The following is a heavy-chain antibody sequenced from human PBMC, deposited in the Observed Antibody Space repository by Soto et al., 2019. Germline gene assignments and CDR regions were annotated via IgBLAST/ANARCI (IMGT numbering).Heavy chain of an antibody. V-gene: IGHV3-49*04. J-gene: IGHJ5*02. CDR1: VFTVGDCS. Sequence: PWGALRVACTAPVFTVGDCSMSWVRQAPGKGLEWVGLIRSKAYGGTTQYAASVKGRFTISRDDSKSIAYLQMNSLKTEDTAVYYCTRDGISGAYNWFDPWGQGTLVTVSS. CDR3: TRDGISGAYNWFDP. CDR2: IRSKAYGGTT. D-gene: IGHD1-26*01.